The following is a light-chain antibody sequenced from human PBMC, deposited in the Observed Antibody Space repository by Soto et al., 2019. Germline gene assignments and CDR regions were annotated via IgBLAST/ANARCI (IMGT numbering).Light chain of an antibody. V-gene: IGLV2-14*01. CDR2: EVS. J-gene: IGLJ1*01. CDR3: SSYTTNITYV. Sequence: QSALTQPASVSGSPGQSVTISCTGTSNDVGAYNYVSWYQQHLGKAPKLIIYEVSNRPSGISNRFSGSKSGNTASLTISGLQAEDEADYYCSSYTTNITYVFGTGTKVTVL. CDR1: SNDVGAYNY.